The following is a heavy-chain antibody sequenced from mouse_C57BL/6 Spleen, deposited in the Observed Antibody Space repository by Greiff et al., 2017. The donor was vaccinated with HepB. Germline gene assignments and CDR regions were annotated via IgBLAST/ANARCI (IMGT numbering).Heavy chain of an antibody. Sequence: QVQLKQPGAELVRPGSSVKLSCKASGYTFTSYWMHWVKQRPIQGLEWIGNIDPSDSETHYNQKFKDKATLTVDKSSSTAYMQLGSLTSEDSAVYYCARSKDYDDMDYWGQGTSVTVSS. J-gene: IGHJ4*01. CDR2: IDPSDSET. CDR1: GYTFTSYW. V-gene: IGHV1-52*01. CDR3: ARSKDYDDMDY.